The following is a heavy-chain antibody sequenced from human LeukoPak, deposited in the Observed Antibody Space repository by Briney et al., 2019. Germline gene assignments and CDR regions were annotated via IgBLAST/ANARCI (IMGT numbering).Heavy chain of an antibody. D-gene: IGHD2-2*01. CDR1: GYTFTGYY. CDR3: ARDPPYCSSTSCYDRANWFDP. Sequence: ASVKVSCKASGYTFTGYYMHWVRQAPGQGLEWMGWINPNSGGTNYAQEFQGRVTMTRDTSISTAYMELSRLRSDDTAVYYCARDPPYCSSTSCYDRANWFDPWGQGTLVTVSS. CDR2: INPNSGGT. J-gene: IGHJ5*02. V-gene: IGHV1-2*02.